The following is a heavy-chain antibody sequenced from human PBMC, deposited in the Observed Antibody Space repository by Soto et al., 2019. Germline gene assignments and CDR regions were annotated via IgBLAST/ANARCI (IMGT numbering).Heavy chain of an antibody. CDR3: ARGSLSIAACLFRN. Sequence: SETLSLTCAVYGGSFSGYYWSWIRQPPGKGLEWIGAINHSGSTNYNPSLKSRVTISVDTSKNQFSLKLSSVTAADTAVYYCARGSLSIAACLFRNWGQGTLVTVSS. J-gene: IGHJ4*02. V-gene: IGHV4-34*01. D-gene: IGHD6-6*01. CDR2: INHSGST. CDR1: GGSFSGYY.